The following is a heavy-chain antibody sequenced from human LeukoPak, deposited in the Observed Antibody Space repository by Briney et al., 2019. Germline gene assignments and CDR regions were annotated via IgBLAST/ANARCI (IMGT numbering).Heavy chain of an antibody. CDR1: GYSLTSYW. CDR2: IDPSDSYT. Sequence: GESLKISCKGSGYSLTSYWINWVRQMPGKGLEWMGRIDPSDSYTKYSPSFQGHVTFSVDTSISTAYLQWSSLTASDTAMYYCAKGGLDPWGQGTLVTVSS. D-gene: IGHD3-16*01. V-gene: IGHV5-10-1*01. J-gene: IGHJ5*02. CDR3: AKGGLDP.